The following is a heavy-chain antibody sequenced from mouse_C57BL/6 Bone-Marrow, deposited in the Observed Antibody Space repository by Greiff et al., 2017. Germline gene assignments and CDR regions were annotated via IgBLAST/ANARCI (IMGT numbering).Heavy chain of an antibody. Sequence: EVQLQQSGPELVKPGASVKISCKASGYTFTDYYMNWVKQSHGKSLEWIGDINPNNGGTSYNQKFKGKATLTVDKSSSTAYMELRSLTSEDSAVXYCARGRSSPYFDYWGQGTTLTVSS. CDR3: ARGRSSPYFDY. CDR1: GYTFTDYY. D-gene: IGHD1-1*01. V-gene: IGHV1-26*01. J-gene: IGHJ2*01. CDR2: INPNNGGT.